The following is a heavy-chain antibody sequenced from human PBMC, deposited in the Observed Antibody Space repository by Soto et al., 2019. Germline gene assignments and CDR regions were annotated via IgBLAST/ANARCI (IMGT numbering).Heavy chain of an antibody. D-gene: IGHD6-6*01. V-gene: IGHV1-46*01. Sequence: ASVKVSCKASGYTFTSYYMHWVRQAPGQGLEWMGIINPSGGSTSYAQKFQGRVTMTRDTSTSTVYMELSSLRSEDTAVYYCARDRYSSSSSHYYGMDVWGQGTTVTVSS. CDR2: INPSGGST. J-gene: IGHJ6*02. CDR3: ARDRYSSSSSHYYGMDV. CDR1: GYTFTSYY.